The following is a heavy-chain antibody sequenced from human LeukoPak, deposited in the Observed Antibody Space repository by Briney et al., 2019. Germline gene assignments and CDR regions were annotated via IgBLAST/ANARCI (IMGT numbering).Heavy chain of an antibody. CDR3: ARSHAPMATITKFDY. CDR2: INPNSGGT. Sequence: ASVKVSCKASGYTFTGYYMHWVRQAPGQGLEWMGWINPNSGGTNYAQKFQGRVTMTRDTSISTAYMELSRLRSDDTAVYYCARSHAPMATITKFDYWGQGTLVTVSS. J-gene: IGHJ4*02. CDR1: GYTFTGYY. D-gene: IGHD5-24*01. V-gene: IGHV1-2*02.